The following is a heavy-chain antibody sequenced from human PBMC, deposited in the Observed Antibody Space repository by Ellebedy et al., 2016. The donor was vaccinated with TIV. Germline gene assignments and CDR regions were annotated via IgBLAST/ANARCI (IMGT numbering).Heavy chain of an antibody. CDR2: IYSGGST. Sequence: PGGSLSLSCAASGFTVSSNYMSWVSQAPGKGLEWVSVIYSGGSTYYADSVKGRFTIYRDNSKNTLYLQMNSLRAEDTAVYYCARDGAREGYAADYWGQGTLVTVSS. J-gene: IGHJ4*02. V-gene: IGHV3-53*01. CDR1: GFTVSSNY. CDR3: ARDGAREGYAADY. D-gene: IGHD2-2*01.